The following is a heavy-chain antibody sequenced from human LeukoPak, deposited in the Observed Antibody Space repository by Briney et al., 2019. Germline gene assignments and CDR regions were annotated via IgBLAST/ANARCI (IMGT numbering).Heavy chain of an antibody. J-gene: IGHJ4*02. CDR3: ARGPNYVWGSYRYFDY. CDR2: IYYSGST. Sequence: SETLSLTCTVSGGSISSYYWSWIRQPPGKGLEWIGYIYYSGSTSYNPSLKSRVTISVDTSKNQLSLKLTSVTATDTAVYYCARGPNYVWGSYRYFDYWGQGTLVTVSS. D-gene: IGHD3-16*02. V-gene: IGHV4-59*08. CDR1: GGSISSYY.